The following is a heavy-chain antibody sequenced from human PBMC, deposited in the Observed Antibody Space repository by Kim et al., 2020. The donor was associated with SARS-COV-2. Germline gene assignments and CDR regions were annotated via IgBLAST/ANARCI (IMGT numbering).Heavy chain of an antibody. D-gene: IGHD2-2*01. CDR1: GFTFSSYG. CDR3: ARTGVYAGTEV. V-gene: IGHV3-30*03. CDR2: IRSNRSNK. Sequence: GGSLRLSCAASGFTFSSYGMHWVRQAPGKGLEWVAGIRSNRSNKSSADAVEGRFTITRDKYKNKLNPQMNSMRPKDKAVYYCARTGVYAGTEVWGDG. J-gene: IGHJ6*02.